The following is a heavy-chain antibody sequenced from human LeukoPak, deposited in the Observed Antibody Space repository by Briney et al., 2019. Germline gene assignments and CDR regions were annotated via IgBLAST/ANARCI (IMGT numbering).Heavy chain of an antibody. D-gene: IGHD3-22*01. CDR3: PRGDGSGYCHY. J-gene: IGHJ4*02. V-gene: IGHV3-21*01. CDR2: ISSGSSYI. CDR1: GFTFSSYT. Sequence: GGSLRLSCAASGFTFSSYTMNWVRQAPGQGLEWVSSISSGSSYIYYADSVKGRFTISRDNAKKSLYLQMNSLRAEDTAVYYCPRGDGSGYCHYWGQGTLVTVSS.